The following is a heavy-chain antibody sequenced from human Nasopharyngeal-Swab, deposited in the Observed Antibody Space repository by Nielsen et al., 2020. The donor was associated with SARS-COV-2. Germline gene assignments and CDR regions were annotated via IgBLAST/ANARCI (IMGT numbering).Heavy chain of an antibody. CDR3: ARDQGYSGGYGY. V-gene: IGHV3-48*01. CDR2: ISSSSSTI. J-gene: IGHJ4*02. Sequence: VRQMPGKGLEWVSYISSSSSTIYYANSVKGRFTISRDNARDSLYLQMSSLRAEDTAVYYCARDQGYSGGYGYWGQGTLVTVSS. D-gene: IGHD1-26*01.